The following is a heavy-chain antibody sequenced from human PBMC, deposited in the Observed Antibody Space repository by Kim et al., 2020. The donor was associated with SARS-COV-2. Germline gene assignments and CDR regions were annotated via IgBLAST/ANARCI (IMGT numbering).Heavy chain of an antibody. D-gene: IGHD5-18*01. CDR1: GFTFDDYT. CDR3: AKDEGYSYTAAAFDI. CDR2: ISWDGGST. Sequence: GGSLRLSCAASGFTFDDYTMHWVRQAPGKGLEWVSLISWDGGSTYYADSVKGRFTISRDNSKNSLYLQMNSLRTEDTALYYCAKDEGYSYTAAAFDIWGQGTMVTVSS. J-gene: IGHJ3*02. V-gene: IGHV3-43*01.